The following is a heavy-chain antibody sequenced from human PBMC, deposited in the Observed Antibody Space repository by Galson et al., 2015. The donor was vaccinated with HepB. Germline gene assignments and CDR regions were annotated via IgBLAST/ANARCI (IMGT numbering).Heavy chain of an antibody. CDR2: ISYDGSNE. CDR1: GFTFSSYG. CDR3: AKEGLVGDYRSSGWYGRGYYFDY. J-gene: IGHJ4*02. Sequence: SLRLSCAASGFTFSSYGMHWVRQAPGKGLEWVAVISYDGSNEYYADSVKGRFTISRDNSKNTLYLQMNSLRAEDTAVYYCAKEGLVGDYRSSGWYGRGYYFDYWGQGTLVTVSS. V-gene: IGHV3-30*18. D-gene: IGHD6-19*01.